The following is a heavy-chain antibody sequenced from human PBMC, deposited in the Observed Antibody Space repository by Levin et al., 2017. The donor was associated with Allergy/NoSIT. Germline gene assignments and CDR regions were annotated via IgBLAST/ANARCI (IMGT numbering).Heavy chain of an antibody. V-gene: IGHV3-30*18. CDR3: AKDVYGSGWYPLGNDAFEM. J-gene: IGHJ3*02. Sequence: GGSLRLSCAASGFTFSSYGMHWVRQAPGKGLEWVAVISSDGRKKFYADSVKGRSPISRDNPKNTLDLQMNSLRAEDTAVYYCAKDVYGSGWYPLGNDAFEMWGQGTKVSVSS. CDR1: GFTFSSYG. D-gene: IGHD6-19*01. CDR2: ISSDGRKK.